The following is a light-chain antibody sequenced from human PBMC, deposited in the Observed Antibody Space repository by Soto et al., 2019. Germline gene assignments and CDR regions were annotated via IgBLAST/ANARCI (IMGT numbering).Light chain of an antibody. J-gene: IGKJ5*01. CDR3: QQRNNWPPIC. CDR2: DAL. CDR1: QSGSSSY. V-gene: IGKV3-11*01. Sequence: EIVLTQSPGTLSLSPGERATLSCRASQSGSSSYLACYHQKPCQAPRLLTYDALKPATGVPARFSGSGSGTDFTLTISSLEPEDFALYYCQQRNNWPPICFAQGTRLETK.